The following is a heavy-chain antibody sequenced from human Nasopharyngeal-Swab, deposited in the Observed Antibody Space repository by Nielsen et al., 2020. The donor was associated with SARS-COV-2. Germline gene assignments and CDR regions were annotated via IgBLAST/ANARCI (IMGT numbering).Heavy chain of an antibody. CDR3: ARDRVSGSYVDY. CDR2: ISYDGSNK. J-gene: IGHJ4*02. V-gene: IGHV3-30-3*01. Sequence: WIRQPPGKGLEWVAVISYDGSNKYYADSVKGRFTTSRDNSKNTLYLQMNSLRAEDTAVYYCARDRVSGSYVDYWGQGTLVTVS. D-gene: IGHD1-26*01.